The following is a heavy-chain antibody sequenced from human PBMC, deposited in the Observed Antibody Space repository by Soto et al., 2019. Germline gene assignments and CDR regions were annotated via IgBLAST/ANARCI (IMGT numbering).Heavy chain of an antibody. J-gene: IGHJ4*02. CDR1: GFTFSSYA. Sequence: QVQLVESGGGVVQPGSSLRLSCAASGFTFSSYALHWVRLAPGQGLEWVAVTSSDGRKKYYADSVKGPFTSSRDNSKNTLYLQIISLIDEDTAVYYCAKYQGGMVHDYWCPGTLVTVSS. CDR3: AKYQGGMVHDY. V-gene: IGHV3-30*18. D-gene: IGHD3-10*01. CDR2: TSSDGRKK.